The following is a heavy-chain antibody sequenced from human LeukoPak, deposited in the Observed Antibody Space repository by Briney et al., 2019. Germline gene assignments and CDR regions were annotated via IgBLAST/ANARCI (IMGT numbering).Heavy chain of an antibody. CDR2: INHSGST. V-gene: IGHV4-34*01. CDR3: ARIGRDCSSTSCPKYHFDY. J-gene: IGHJ4*02. D-gene: IGHD2-2*01. Sequence: SETLSLTCAVYGGSFSGYYWSWIRQPPGKGLEWIGEINHSGSTNYNPSLKSRVTISVDTSKNQFSLKLSSVTAADTAVYYCARIGRDCSSTSCPKYHFDYWGQGTLVTVSS. CDR1: GGSFSGYY.